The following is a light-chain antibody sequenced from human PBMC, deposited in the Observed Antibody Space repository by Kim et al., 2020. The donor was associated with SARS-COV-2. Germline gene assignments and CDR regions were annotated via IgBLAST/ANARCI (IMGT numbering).Light chain of an antibody. J-gene: IGLJ2*01. Sequence: SSELTQDHAVSVALGQTVRITCQGDSLRSYYASWYQQKPGQAPVLVIYGKNNRPSGIPDRFSGSSSGNTASLTITGAQAEDEADYYCNSRDSSGNHLGVV. CDR1: SLRSYY. CDR3: NSRDSSGNHLGVV. CDR2: GKN. V-gene: IGLV3-19*01.